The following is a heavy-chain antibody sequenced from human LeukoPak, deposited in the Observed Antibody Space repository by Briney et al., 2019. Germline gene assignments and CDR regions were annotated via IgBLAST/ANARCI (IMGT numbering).Heavy chain of an antibody. D-gene: IGHD2-2*01. CDR1: GYFISSGYY. J-gene: IGHJ4*02. V-gene: IGHV4-38-2*01. CDR2: ISHSGST. CDR3: ARRSDCTSTSCYRGFDY. Sequence: SETLFLTCAVSGYFISSGYYWGWIRQPPGKGLEWIGTISHSGSTRYNPSLKSRVTISVDTSKNQFSLKLSSVTAADTAVYYCARRSDCTSTSCYRGFDYWGQGTLVTVSS.